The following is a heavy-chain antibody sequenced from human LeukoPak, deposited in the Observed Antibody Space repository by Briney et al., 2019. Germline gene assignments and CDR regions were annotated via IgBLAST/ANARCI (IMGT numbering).Heavy chain of an antibody. Sequence: PSETLSLTCAVSVGSMSSGCYWWSWIRRPPGKGLEWIGYIYHSGSTYYNPSLKSRVTISVDRSKNQFSLKLSSVTAADTAVYYCARSYYYDSSGLSGWGQGTLVTVSS. D-gene: IGHD3-22*01. CDR2: IYHSGST. CDR1: VGSMSSGCYW. J-gene: IGHJ4*02. V-gene: IGHV4-30-2*01. CDR3: ARSYYYDSSGLSG.